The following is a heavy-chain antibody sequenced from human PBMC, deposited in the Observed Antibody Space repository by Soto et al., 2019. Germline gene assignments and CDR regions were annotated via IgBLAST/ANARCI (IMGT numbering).Heavy chain of an antibody. CDR3: AVESGGATATLDYYYFYMDV. Sequence: QVQLVQSGAEVRKPGASVTVSCRTSGDTFSDYYIHWVRQAPGQGLEWMGWINPNSGATNYAQKFRGWGTMTRETSIRTVHMPLSRPRSDDTAVYYCAVESGGATATLDYYYFYMDVWGTGTTVTVSS. D-gene: IGHD5-12*01. V-gene: IGHV1-2*04. CDR1: GDTFSDYY. CDR2: INPNSGAT. J-gene: IGHJ6*03.